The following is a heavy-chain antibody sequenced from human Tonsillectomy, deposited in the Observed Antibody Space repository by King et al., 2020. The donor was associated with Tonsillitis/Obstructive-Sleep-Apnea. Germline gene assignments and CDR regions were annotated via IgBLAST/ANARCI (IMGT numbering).Heavy chain of an antibody. D-gene: IGHD2-8*02. V-gene: IGHV2-5*02. CDR1: GFSLTTGGVG. CDR2: IYWDDDK. J-gene: IGHJ5*02. Sequence: TLKESGPTLVQHTQTLTLTCTFSGFSLTTGGVGVGWIRQPPGRALEWLALIYWDDDKQYSPSLKSRVTITKDTSKNQVVLTMTNVDPVDTATYYCAHRQGYCTGGNCPRWFDPWGQGTLVTVSS. CDR3: AHRQGYCTGGNCPRWFDP.